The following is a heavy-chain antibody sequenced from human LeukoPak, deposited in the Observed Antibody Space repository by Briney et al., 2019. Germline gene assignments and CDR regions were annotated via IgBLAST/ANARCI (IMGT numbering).Heavy chain of an antibody. J-gene: IGHJ3*02. CDR3: ARDSGNYLDAFDI. V-gene: IGHV3-7*01. Sequence: GGSLRLSCAASGFTFSNAWMSWVRQAPGKGLEWVANIKQDGSEKYYVDSVKGRFTISRDNAKNSLYLQMNSLRAEDTAVYYCARDSGNYLDAFDIWGQGTMVTVSS. CDR1: GFTFSNAW. D-gene: IGHD1-7*01. CDR2: IKQDGSEK.